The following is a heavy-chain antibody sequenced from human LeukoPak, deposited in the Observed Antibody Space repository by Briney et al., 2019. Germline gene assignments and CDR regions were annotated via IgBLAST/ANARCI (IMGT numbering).Heavy chain of an antibody. D-gene: IGHD3-3*01. CDR1: EFTFSGYA. Sequence: GGSLRLSCAASEFTFSGYAMSRVRQAPGKGPEWVSTITENGDRSYYTDSVMGRFTISRDISKNTLSLQMNRLRAEDTAVYYCAKGLPVSDFWSGNGYYYGMDVWGQGTTVTVS. V-gene: IGHV3-23*01. CDR3: AKGLPVSDFWSGNGYYYGMDV. J-gene: IGHJ6*02. CDR2: ITENGDRS.